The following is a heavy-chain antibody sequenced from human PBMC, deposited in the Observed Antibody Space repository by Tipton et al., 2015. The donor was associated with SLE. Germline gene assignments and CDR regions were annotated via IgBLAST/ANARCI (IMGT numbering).Heavy chain of an antibody. CDR1: GFTFSSYA. Sequence: GSLRLSCAASGFTFSSYAMSWVRQAPGKGLEWVSVIYSGGSTYYADSVKGRFTISRDNSKNTLYLQMSSLRADDTAVYYCAKVAVAGRDYGGQGTLVTVTS. V-gene: IGHV3-23*03. CDR2: IYSGGST. J-gene: IGHJ4*02. CDR3: AKVAVAGRDY. D-gene: IGHD6-19*01.